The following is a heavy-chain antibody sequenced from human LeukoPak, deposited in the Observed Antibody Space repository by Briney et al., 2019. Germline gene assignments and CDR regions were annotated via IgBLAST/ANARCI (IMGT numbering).Heavy chain of an antibody. CDR2: INPNSGGT. Sequence: ASVKVSCKASGYTFTGYYMHWVRQAPGQGLEWMGWINPNSGGTNYAQKFQGRVTMTRDTSISTAYMELSRLRSDDTAVYYCTRTYYYDSSGNYSDYWGQGTLVTVSS. J-gene: IGHJ4*02. D-gene: IGHD3-22*01. V-gene: IGHV1-2*02. CDR1: GYTFTGYY. CDR3: TRTYYYDSSGNYSDY.